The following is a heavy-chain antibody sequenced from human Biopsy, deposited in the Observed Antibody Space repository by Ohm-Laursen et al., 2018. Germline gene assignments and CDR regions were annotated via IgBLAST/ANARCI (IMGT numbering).Heavy chain of an antibody. J-gene: IGHJ6*02. CDR3: ARDPIVGSKADGMDV. CDR2: IWYDGSSE. D-gene: IGHD1-26*01. CDR1: GFTFSVYA. V-gene: IGHV3-33*01. Sequence: SLRLSCAASGFTFSVYAMHWVRQAPGKGLEWVAIIWYDGSSEYYAGSVKGRFTISRDNSKNTVYLQMNSLRVEDTAVYYCARDPIVGSKADGMDVWGQGTTVTVSS.